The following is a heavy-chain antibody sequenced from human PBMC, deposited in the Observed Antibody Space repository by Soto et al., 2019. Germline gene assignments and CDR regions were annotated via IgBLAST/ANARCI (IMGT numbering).Heavy chain of an antibody. CDR3: ARDGGRGTTKWNFDY. Sequence: QVQLVQSGAEVKKPGSSVKVSCKASGGTFSSYAISWVRQAPGQGLEWMGGIIPIFGTANYAQKFQGRVTINAGESKRTGDMELSSLRSEDTAVYYCARDGGRGTTKWNFDYWGQGTLVTVSS. J-gene: IGHJ4*02. V-gene: IGHV1-69*01. D-gene: IGHD1-1*01. CDR2: IIPIFGTA. CDR1: GGTFSSYA.